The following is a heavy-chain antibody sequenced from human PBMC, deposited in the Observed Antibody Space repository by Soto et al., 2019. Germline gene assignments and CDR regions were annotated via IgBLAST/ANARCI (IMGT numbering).Heavy chain of an antibody. V-gene: IGHV3-23*01. CDR3: AKDSISHYDFWSGYESYGMDV. CDR2: ISGSGGST. D-gene: IGHD3-3*01. J-gene: IGHJ6*02. CDR1: GFTFSSYA. Sequence: EVQLLESGGGLVQPGGSLRLSCAASGFTFSSYAMSWVRQAPGKGLEWVSAISGSGGSTYYADSVKGRLTISRDNSKNTLYLQMNSLRAEDTAVYYCAKDSISHYDFWSGYESYGMDVWGQGTTVTVSS.